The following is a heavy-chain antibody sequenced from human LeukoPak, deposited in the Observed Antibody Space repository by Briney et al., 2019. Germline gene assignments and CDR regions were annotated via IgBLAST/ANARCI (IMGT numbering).Heavy chain of an antibody. V-gene: IGHV3-23*01. J-gene: IGHJ4*02. CDR2: IIGSGGTT. Sequence: GGTLRLSCAASGFSFRTYGMSWVRQAPGKGPEWVSAIIGSGGTTYYADSVKGRFTIFRDNSQNTLYLQMNSLRAEDTAVYYCAKTPYFYDDSGSFTEDYWGQGTLVTVSS. CDR3: AKTPYFYDDSGSFTEDY. CDR1: GFSFRTYG. D-gene: IGHD3-22*01.